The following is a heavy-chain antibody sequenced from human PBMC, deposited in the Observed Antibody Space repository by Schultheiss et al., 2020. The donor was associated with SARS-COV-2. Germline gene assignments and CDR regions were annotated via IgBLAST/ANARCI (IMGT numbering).Heavy chain of an antibody. J-gene: IGHJ4*02. Sequence: GGSLRLSCVASGFPFNNHWMHWVRQAPGEGLVWVSEIKPDGTYTGHADTLKGRFTISRDDTKRSLFLQMNNLRLEDTAVYYCARGQNGWEYRPYYFDYWGQGTLVTVSS. CDR3: ARGQNGWEYRPYYFDY. CDR1: GFPFNNHW. D-gene: IGHD1-26*01. CDR2: IKPDGTYT. V-gene: IGHV3-74*01.